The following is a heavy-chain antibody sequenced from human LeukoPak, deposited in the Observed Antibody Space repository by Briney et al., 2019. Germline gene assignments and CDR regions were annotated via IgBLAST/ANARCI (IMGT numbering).Heavy chain of an antibody. CDR3: ARDKYTGYETFDY. D-gene: IGHD5-12*01. Sequence: GASVKVSCKASGGTFSSYAISWVRQAPGQGLEWMGRIIPILGIANYAQKFQGRVTITADKSTSTAYMELSSLRSEDTAVYYCARDKYTGYETFDYWGQGTPVTVSS. CDR1: GGTFSSYA. V-gene: IGHV1-69*04. J-gene: IGHJ4*02. CDR2: IIPILGIA.